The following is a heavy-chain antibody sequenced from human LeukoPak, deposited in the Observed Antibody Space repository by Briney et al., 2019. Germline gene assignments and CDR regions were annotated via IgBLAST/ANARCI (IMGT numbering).Heavy chain of an antibody. D-gene: IGHD3-10*01. CDR1: GFTFSSYA. Sequence: PGRSLRLSCAASGFTFSSYAMHWVRQAPGKGLEWVAVISYDGSNKYYADSVKGRFTISRDNSKNTLYLQMNSLRAEDTAVYYCARDRSPQYYMDVWGKGTTVTVSS. CDR2: ISYDGSNK. J-gene: IGHJ6*03. V-gene: IGHV3-30-3*01. CDR3: ARDRSPQYYMDV.